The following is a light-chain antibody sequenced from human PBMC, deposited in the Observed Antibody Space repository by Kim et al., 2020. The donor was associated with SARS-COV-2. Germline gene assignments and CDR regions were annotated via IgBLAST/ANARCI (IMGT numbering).Light chain of an antibody. CDR1: DSNIGTNT. V-gene: IGLV1-44*01. CDR2: RNN. CDR3: AAWGDSHWV. Sequence: ELTQPPSASGTPGQRVTISCSGSDSNIGTNTVSWYQQLPGAAPKLLIYRNNQRPLGVPDRFSASKSGTSASLDISGLQSDDEADYYCAAWGDSHWVFG. J-gene: IGLJ3*02.